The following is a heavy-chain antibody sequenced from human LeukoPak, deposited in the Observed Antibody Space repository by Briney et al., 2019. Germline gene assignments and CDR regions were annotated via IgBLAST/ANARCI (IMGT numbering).Heavy chain of an antibody. V-gene: IGHV1-2*02. CDR3: ARVDYYDSSGYPISADDY. D-gene: IGHD3-22*01. Sequence: ASVKVSCMASGYTFTGYYMHWVRQAPGQGLEWMGWINPNSGGTNYAQKFQGRVTMTRDTSISTAYMELSRLRSDDTAVYYCARVDYYDSSGYPISADDYWGQGTLVTVSS. CDR2: INPNSGGT. J-gene: IGHJ4*02. CDR1: GYTFTGYY.